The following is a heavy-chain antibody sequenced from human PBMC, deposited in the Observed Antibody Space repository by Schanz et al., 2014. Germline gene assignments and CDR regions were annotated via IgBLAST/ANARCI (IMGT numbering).Heavy chain of an antibody. V-gene: IGHV1-18*01. CDR1: GYTFTDYH. D-gene: IGHD1-26*01. CDR2: IGGSDGNT. CDR3: ARDRDQWDGNFCDF. Sequence: QLVQSGAEVKKPGASVKVSCKASGYTFTDYHIHWVRQAPGQGLEWMGWIGGSDGNTNYAQKFQGRVTMTTDTSTSTVYMELRSLRSDDTAVYYCARDRDQWDGNFCDFWGQGTLVTVSS. J-gene: IGHJ4*02.